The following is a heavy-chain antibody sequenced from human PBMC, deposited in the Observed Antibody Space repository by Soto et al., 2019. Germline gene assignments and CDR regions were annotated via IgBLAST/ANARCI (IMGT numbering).Heavy chain of an antibody. CDR3: ATTTRFLEWLPFDP. J-gene: IGHJ5*02. CDR2: ISGSGGST. CDR1: GFTFSSYD. D-gene: IGHD3-3*01. Sequence: EVQLLESGGGLVQPGGSLRLSCAASGFTFSSYDMSWVRQAPGKGLEWVSAISGSGGSTYYADSVKGRFTISRDNSKNTLYLQMNSLRAEDTAVYYCATTTRFLEWLPFDPWGQGTLVTVSS. V-gene: IGHV3-23*01.